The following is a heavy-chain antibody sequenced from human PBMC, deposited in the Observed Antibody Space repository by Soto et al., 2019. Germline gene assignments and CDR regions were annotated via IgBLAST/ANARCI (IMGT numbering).Heavy chain of an antibody. CDR1: GFTFSSYD. V-gene: IGHV3-13*01. Sequence: GGSLRLSCAASGFTFSSYDMHWVRQATGKGLEWVSAIGTAGDTYYPGSVKGRFTISRENAKNSLYLQMNSLRAEDTAVYYCARASNFERFGDLVAPNYYYYGMDGWGQGTTVTVAS. CDR3: ARASNFERFGDLVAPNYYYYGMDG. CDR2: IGTAGDT. D-gene: IGHD3-10*01. J-gene: IGHJ6*02.